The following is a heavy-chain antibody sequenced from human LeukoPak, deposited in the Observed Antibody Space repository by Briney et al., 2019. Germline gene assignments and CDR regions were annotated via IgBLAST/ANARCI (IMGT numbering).Heavy chain of an antibody. J-gene: IGHJ5*02. D-gene: IGHD3-16*01. CDR2: INPNSGNT. V-gene: IGHV1-8*01. CDR1: EYTFTNYD. Sequence: GASVKVSCKASEYTFTNYDINWVRQATGQGLEWMGWINPNSGNTGYTQKFQGRVTMTRNTSLNTAFMELISLKSEDTAICYCARSLGTYWGKDFLNWFDPWGQGTLVTVSS. CDR3: ARSLGTYWGKDFLNWFDP.